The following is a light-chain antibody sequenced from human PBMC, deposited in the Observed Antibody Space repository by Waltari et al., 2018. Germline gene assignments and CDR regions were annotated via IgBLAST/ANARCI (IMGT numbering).Light chain of an antibody. V-gene: IGLV2-11*01. J-gene: IGLJ1*01. CDR2: DLT. CDR3: CSYADGNTYL. CDR1: SSDVGSYLY. Sequence: QSALTQPRSVSGSPGQSVTISCTGTSSDVGSYLYVSRYQQRPCEAPQLMIYDLTHRPSGVPDRFSGSKSGSTASLTISGLQAEDEAEYYCCSYADGNTYLFGTGTKVTVL.